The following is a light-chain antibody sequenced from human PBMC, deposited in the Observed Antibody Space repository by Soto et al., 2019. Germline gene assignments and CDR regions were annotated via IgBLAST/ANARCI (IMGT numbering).Light chain of an antibody. CDR1: QSISTW. V-gene: IGKV1-5*03. CDR2: KAS. J-gene: IGKJ1*01. CDR3: EKYNDDGRT. Sequence: DIQMTQSPSTLSASVGDRVTITCRASQSISTWLAWYQQKPGKAPNLLIYKASTLESGVPSRFNGSGSGTEFTLTINSLQAEDLAAYYCEKYNDDGRTFGQGTMVVMK.